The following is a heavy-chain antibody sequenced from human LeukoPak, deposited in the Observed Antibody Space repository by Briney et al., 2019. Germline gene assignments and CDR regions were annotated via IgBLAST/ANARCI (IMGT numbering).Heavy chain of an antibody. Sequence: GGSLRLSCAASGFTFSSYSMNWVRQAPGKGLEWVSYISSSSSTIYYADSVKGRFTISRDNAKNSLYLQMNSLRAEDTAVYYCARDLGYSYGDYYYYYYMDVWGKGTTVTISS. CDR1: GFTFSSYS. D-gene: IGHD5-18*01. CDR3: ARDLGYSYGDYYYYYYMDV. V-gene: IGHV3-48*01. CDR2: ISSSSSTI. J-gene: IGHJ6*03.